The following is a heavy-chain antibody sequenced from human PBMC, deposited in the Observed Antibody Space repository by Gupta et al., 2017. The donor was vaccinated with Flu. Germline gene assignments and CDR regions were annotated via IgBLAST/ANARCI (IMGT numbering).Heavy chain of an antibody. J-gene: IGHJ5*02. V-gene: IGHV1-2*06. CDR2: INPHSGST. D-gene: IGHD2-2*02. Sequence: QVQLVQSGAEVKEPGASVKVSCKASGYTFTAYYLHWVRQAPGQELEWVGRINPHSGSTNYEQKFQGRVTVTMDTSISTAYMDLSRLRSDDTAVYYCAREKHCSTASCYRWFDPWGQGTLVTVSS. CDR3: AREKHCSTASCYRWFDP. CDR1: GYTFTAYY.